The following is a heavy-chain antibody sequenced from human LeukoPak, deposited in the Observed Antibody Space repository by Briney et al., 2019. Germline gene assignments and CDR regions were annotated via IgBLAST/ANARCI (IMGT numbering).Heavy chain of an antibody. Sequence: GGSLRLSCAVSGFIFSNYGIHWVRQAPGKGLEWVAFIRYDGNNKYYADSVKGRFTISRDNSKNTLFLQMNSLRAEDTAVYYCAKEGAPSYYYYVDVWGKGTTVTISS. CDR3: AKEGAPSYYYYVDV. CDR2: IRYDGNNK. D-gene: IGHD3-16*01. J-gene: IGHJ6*03. V-gene: IGHV3-30*02. CDR1: GFIFSNYG.